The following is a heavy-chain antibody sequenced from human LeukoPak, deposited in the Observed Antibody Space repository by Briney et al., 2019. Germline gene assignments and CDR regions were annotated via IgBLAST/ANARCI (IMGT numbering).Heavy chain of an antibody. CDR2: IHHSGTT. CDR1: GGSISSNNW. Sequence: SGTLSLTCGVSGGSISSNNWWSWVRQPPGKGLEWIGEIHHSGTTNYNPSLKSRVTISLDQSKNQVSLKLTSVTAADTAMYYCARDVGARLPGYWGQGTLVTVSS. V-gene: IGHV4-4*02. CDR3: ARDVGARLPGY. J-gene: IGHJ4*02. D-gene: IGHD6-6*01.